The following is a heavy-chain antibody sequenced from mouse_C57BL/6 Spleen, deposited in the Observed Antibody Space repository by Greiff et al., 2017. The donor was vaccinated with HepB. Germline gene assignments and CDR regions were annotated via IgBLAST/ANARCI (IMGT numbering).Heavy chain of an antibody. CDR1: GYTFTSYD. CDR3: ARDTGNY. J-gene: IGHJ2*01. CDR2: IYPRDGST. Sequence: QVHVKQSGPELVKPGASVKLSCKASGYTFTSYDINGVKQRPGQGLEWIGWIYPRDGSTKYNEKFKGRATLTVYTSSSTAYMELHSLTSADSAVYFCARDTGNYWGQGTTLTVSS. V-gene: IGHV1-85*01.